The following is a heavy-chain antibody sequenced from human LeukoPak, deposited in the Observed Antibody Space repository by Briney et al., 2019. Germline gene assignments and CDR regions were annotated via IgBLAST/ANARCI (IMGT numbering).Heavy chain of an antibody. D-gene: IGHD2-8*02. CDR2: IYHSGST. J-gene: IGHJ6*03. V-gene: IGHV4-38-2*02. CDR1: GYSISSGYY. Sequence: SETLSLTCTVSGYSISSGYYWGWIRQPPGKGLEWIGSIYHSGSTYYNPSLKSRVTISVDTSKNQFSLKLSSVTAADTAVYYCARAWSLGRYYVDVWGKGATVTVSS. CDR3: ARAWSLGRYYVDV.